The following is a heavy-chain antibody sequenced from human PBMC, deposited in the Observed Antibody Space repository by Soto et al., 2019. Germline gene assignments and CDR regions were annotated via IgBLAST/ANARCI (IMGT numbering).Heavy chain of an antibody. CDR2: ISYSGST. Sequence: SETLSLTCTVSRGSINSRYWSWIRQSPGKGLEYIGYISYSGSTNYNPSLKSRLTISVDTSKNQFSLKLTSVTAADTAVYCCAGLNFDILPAYYAFDIWGQGTMVTVSS. V-gene: IGHV4-59*08. CDR1: RGSINSRY. D-gene: IGHD3-9*01. J-gene: IGHJ3*02. CDR3: AGLNFDILPAYYAFDI.